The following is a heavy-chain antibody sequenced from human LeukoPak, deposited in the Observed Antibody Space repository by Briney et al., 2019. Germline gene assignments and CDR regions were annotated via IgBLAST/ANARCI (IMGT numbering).Heavy chain of an antibody. Sequence: PGRSLRLSCVVSGFTFSAYGMHWVRQTPGKGLEWVAVISYDGSDEDYVDSVKGRFTISRDNSKNTLYLQMNSLRVDDTAVYYCATTTATVTGSFDYWGQGTLVTVSS. CDR2: ISYDGSDE. CDR3: ATTTATVTGSFDY. CDR1: GFTFSAYG. V-gene: IGHV3-30*03. D-gene: IGHD4-17*01. J-gene: IGHJ4*02.